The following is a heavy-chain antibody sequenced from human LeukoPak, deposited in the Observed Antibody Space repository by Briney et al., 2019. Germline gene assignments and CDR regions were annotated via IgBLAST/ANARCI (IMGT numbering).Heavy chain of an antibody. J-gene: IGHJ6*03. D-gene: IGHD7-27*01. V-gene: IGHV3-7*03. CDR2: INQDESEK. Sequence: GGSLRLSCAASGFTFSSYWMTWVRQAPGKGLEWVANINQDESEKYYVDSVKGRFTISRDNAKNSLYLQMNSLRAEDTALYYCAKGIRQLGNYYYYMDVWGKGTTVTVSS. CDR3: AKGIRQLGNYYYYMDV. CDR1: GFTFSSYW.